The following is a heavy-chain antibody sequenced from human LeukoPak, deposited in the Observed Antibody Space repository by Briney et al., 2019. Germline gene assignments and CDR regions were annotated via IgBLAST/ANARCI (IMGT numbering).Heavy chain of an antibody. CDR2: SSTYNTDT. Sequence: ASVKVSCKASGYTFTSYGISWVRQAPGQGLEWMGWSSTYNTDTKYAQKLQGRVTMTTDTSTNTAYMEPRDLRSDDTAVYYCARESNWAYYFDYWGQGTLV. CDR1: GYTFTSYG. D-gene: IGHD1-1*01. V-gene: IGHV1-18*01. J-gene: IGHJ4*02. CDR3: ARESNWAYYFDY.